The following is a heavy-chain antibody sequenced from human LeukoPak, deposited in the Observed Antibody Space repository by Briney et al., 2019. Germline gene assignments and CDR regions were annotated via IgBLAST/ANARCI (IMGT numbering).Heavy chain of an antibody. J-gene: IGHJ4*02. CDR3: ASGYYDVLTGHAY. D-gene: IGHD3-9*01. CDR2: IYSGGST. CDR1: GFTFGNYW. V-gene: IGHV3-53*01. Sequence: GGSLRLSCAASGFTFGNYWMHWVRQAPGKGLEWVSVIYSGGSTFYADSVKGRFTISRDKSKNTLYLQMNSLRAEDTAVYYCASGYYDVLTGHAYWGQGTLVTVSS.